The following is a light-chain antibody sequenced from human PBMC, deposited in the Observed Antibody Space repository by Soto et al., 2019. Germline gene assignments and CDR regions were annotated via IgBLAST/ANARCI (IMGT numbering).Light chain of an antibody. CDR2: DTS. J-gene: IGKJ1*01. CDR3: QEYILWPPGM. V-gene: IGKV3-15*01. Sequence: EIVVTQSPATLSASPGERVTLSCRASQFVSRRLAWYQQRLGQVPRLLIYDTSTRAPGISARFSGSGSGTEFTLTICSLQSEDFAVYYCQEYILWPPGMFGPGTTVDIK. CDR1: QFVSRR.